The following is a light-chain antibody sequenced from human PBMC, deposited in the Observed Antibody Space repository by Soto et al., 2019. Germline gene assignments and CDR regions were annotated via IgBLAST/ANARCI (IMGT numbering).Light chain of an antibody. CDR2: EVS. V-gene: IGLV2-14*01. CDR1: SSDVGSYNY. Sequence: QSVLTQPASVSGSPGQSITISCTGTSSDVGSYNYVSWYQQNPGKAPKLMIYEVSNRPSGVSHRFSGSRSGNTASLTISGLQSEDEADYYCISYTTSNTWVFGGGTKLPS. CDR3: ISYTTSNTWV. J-gene: IGLJ3*02.